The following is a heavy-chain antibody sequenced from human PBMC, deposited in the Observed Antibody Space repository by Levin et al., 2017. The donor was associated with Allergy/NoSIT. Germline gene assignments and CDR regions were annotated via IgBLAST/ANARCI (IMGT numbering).Heavy chain of an antibody. Sequence: ASVKVSCKASGYTFKNYGISWVRQAPGQGLEWMGWISTHNGNTNYAQSFQGRVTMTTDTSTSTADMELRGLISDDTAVYYCAGFVVTPVSYFYMDVWGKGTTVTVSS. D-gene: IGHD2-2*01. CDR1: GYTFKNYG. CDR2: ISTHNGNT. V-gene: IGHV1-18*01. J-gene: IGHJ6*03. CDR3: AGFVVTPVSYFYMDV.